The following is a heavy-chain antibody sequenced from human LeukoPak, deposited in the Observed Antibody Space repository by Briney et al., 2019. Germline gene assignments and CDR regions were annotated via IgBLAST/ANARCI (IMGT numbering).Heavy chain of an antibody. CDR1: GFTFSSYW. D-gene: IGHD3-3*01. Sequence: PGGSLRLSCVASGFTFSSYWMSWVRQAPGKGLEWVANIKQDGSEKYYVDSVKGRFTISRDNAKNSLYLQMNSLRAEDTAVYYCARDMYYDFWSVSGAFDIWGQGTMVTVSS. CDR2: IKQDGSEK. V-gene: IGHV3-7*01. CDR3: ARDMYYDFWSVSGAFDI. J-gene: IGHJ3*02.